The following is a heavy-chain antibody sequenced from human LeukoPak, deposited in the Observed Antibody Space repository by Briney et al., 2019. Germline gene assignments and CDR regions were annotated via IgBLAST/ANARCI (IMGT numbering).Heavy chain of an antibody. CDR2: IYHRGTT. V-gene: IGHV4-28*03. CDR3: ARARTSRSWASAPLDS. Sequence: SETLSLTCDVSGYSISGSNWWGWIRQSPGKGLEWIGYIYHRGTTYSNPSLRSRVTMSVDTSKNQFSLNLTSVNAVDTAVYYCARARTSRSWASAPLDSWGQGTLVTVSS. D-gene: IGHD6-13*01. CDR1: GYSISGSNW. J-gene: IGHJ4*02.